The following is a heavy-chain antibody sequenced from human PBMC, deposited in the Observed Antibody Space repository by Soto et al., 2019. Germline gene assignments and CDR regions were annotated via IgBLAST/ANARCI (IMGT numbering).Heavy chain of an antibody. V-gene: IGHV1-69*01. D-gene: IGHD3-9*01. CDR1: GGTFDHAA. J-gene: IGHJ4*02. CDR2: INPMFNST. CDR3: ARQIFAFDY. Sequence: QVQLVQSGAEVKKPGSSVKVSCEAPGGTFDHAAITWVRQAPGQGLEWVGGINPMFNSTHYAQKFQGRVTITADAVSSTAFMELRGLTSDDTAVYYCARQIFAFDYWGQRTLLVVSS.